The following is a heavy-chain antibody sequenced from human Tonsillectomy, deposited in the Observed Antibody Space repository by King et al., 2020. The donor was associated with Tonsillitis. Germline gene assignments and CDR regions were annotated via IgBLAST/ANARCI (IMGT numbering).Heavy chain of an antibody. V-gene: IGHV3-30-3*01. CDR1: GLTFSSYA. CDR2: ISYDGSNK. J-gene: IGHJ4*02. CDR3: AALRGGDPGY. D-gene: IGHD4-17*01. Sequence: QLVQSGGGVVQPGRSLRLSCAASGLTFSSYAMHWVRQAPGKGLEWVAVISYDGSNKYYADSVKGRFTISRDNSKNTLYLQMNSLRAEDTAVYYCAALRGGDPGYWGQGTLVTVSS.